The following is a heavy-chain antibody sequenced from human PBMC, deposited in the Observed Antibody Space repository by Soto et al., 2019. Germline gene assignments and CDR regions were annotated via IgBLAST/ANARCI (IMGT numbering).Heavy chain of an antibody. CDR2: IIPVFGLV. D-gene: IGHD6-19*01. CDR3: AGGHIEEVGNRAYYGMDV. CDR1: GGTPSNSS. Sequence: QVHLLLQSGAEVKKPGTSVKVSCKASGGTPSNSSISWVRQAPGQGLEWMGGIIPVFGLVKYAQNFHGRVTITANESTTEAYRELSSQRPEDTDEYYCAGGHIEEVGNRAYYGMDVWGQGNQGTVAS. J-gene: IGHJ6*02. V-gene: IGHV1-69*01.